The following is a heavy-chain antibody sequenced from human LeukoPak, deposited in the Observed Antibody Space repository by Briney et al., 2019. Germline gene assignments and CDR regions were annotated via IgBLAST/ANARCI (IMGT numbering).Heavy chain of an antibody. D-gene: IGHD6-19*01. J-gene: IGHJ6*03. Sequence: GGSLRLSCAASGFTFSSYEMNWVRQAPGKGLEWVSYISSSGSTIYYADSVKGRFTISRDNAKNSLYLQMNSLRAEDTAVYYCARVHSSGWFDYYYYYYMDVWGKGTTVTVSS. CDR2: ISSSGSTI. CDR1: GFTFSSYE. V-gene: IGHV3-48*03. CDR3: ARVHSSGWFDYYYYYYMDV.